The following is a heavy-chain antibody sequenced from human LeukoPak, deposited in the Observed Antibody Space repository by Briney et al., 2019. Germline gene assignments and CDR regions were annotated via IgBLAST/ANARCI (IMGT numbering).Heavy chain of an antibody. Sequence: GGSLRLSCAASGFTFSSYGMHWVRQAPGKGLEWVAVISYDGSNKYYADSVKGRFTISRDNSKNTLYLQMNSLRAEDTAVYYCAKEGVTTSYYYYYYYMDVWGKGTTVTVSS. CDR3: AKEGVTTSYYYYYYYMDV. CDR2: ISYDGSNK. CDR1: GFTFSSYG. V-gene: IGHV3-30*18. J-gene: IGHJ6*03. D-gene: IGHD4-11*01.